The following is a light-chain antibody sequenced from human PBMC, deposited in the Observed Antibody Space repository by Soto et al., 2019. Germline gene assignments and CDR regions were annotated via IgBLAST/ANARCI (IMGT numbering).Light chain of an antibody. Sequence: EIVMTQSPATLSVSPGERATLSCRASQSVRSNLAWYQQKPGQAPRLLIYSASTRATGIPARFSGSGSGTDFTLTISSLQSEDFAVYYCHQYNNWPGTFGQGTKV. CDR2: SAS. V-gene: IGKV3-15*01. CDR1: QSVRSN. CDR3: HQYNNWPGT. J-gene: IGKJ1*01.